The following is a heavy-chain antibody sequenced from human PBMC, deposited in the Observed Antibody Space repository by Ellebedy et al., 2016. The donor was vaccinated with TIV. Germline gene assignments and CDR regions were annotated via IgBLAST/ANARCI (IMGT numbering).Heavy chain of an antibody. CDR3: ARGLLSVPGLDVY. J-gene: IGHJ4*02. V-gene: IGHV3-7*03. CDR2: INQHGSDI. Sequence: GESLKISCAASGFTFSTYWMNWVRQAPGKGLEWVANINQHGSDINYVDSVRGRFSISRDNAKNSLYLQMNSLRAEDTAMYYCARGLLSVPGLDVYWGQGTLVTVSS. D-gene: IGHD2-2*01. CDR1: GFTFSTYW.